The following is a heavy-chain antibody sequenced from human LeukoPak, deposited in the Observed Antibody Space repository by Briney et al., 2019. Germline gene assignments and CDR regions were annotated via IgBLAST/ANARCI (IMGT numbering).Heavy chain of an antibody. CDR2: IIPIFGTA. V-gene: IGHV1-69*01. CDR1: GGTFSSYA. J-gene: IGHJ4*02. Sequence: GASVKVSCKASGGTFSSYAISWARQAPGQGLEWMGGIIPIFGTANYAQKFQGRVTITADESTSTAYMELSSLRSEDTAVYYCAREADYYDSSGLPYFDYWGQGTLVTVSS. D-gene: IGHD3-22*01. CDR3: AREADYYDSSGLPYFDY.